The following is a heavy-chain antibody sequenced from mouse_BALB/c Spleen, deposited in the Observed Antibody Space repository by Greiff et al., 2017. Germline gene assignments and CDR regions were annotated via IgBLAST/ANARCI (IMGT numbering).Heavy chain of an antibody. Sequence: EVQLVESGGGLVKPGGSLKLSCAASGFTFSDYYMYWVRQTPEKRLEWVATISDGGSYTYYPDSVKGRFTISRDNAKNNLYLQMSSLKSEDTAVYYCARGYFDYWGQGTTLTVSS. V-gene: IGHV5-4*02. CDR1: GFTFSDYY. CDR3: ARGYFDY. CDR2: ISDGGSYT. J-gene: IGHJ2*01.